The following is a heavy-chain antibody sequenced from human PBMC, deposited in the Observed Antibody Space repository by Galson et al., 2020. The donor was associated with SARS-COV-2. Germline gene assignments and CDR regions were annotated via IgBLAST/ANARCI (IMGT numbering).Heavy chain of an antibody. CDR3: AGGGLKLLWFGESPYGMDV. D-gene: IGHD3-10*01. CDR2: ISSSSSYI. Sequence: NSGGSLRLSCAASGFTFSSYSMNWVRQAPGKGLEWVSSISSSSSYIYYADSVKGRFTISRDNAKNSLYLQMNSLRAEDTAVYYCAGGGLKLLWFGESPYGMDVWGQGTTVTVSS. J-gene: IGHJ6*02. CDR1: GFTFSSYS. V-gene: IGHV3-21*01.